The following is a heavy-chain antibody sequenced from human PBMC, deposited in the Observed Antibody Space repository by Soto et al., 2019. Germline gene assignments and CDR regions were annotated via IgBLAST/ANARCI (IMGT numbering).Heavy chain of an antibody. V-gene: IGHV1-69*06. D-gene: IGHD3-3*01. CDR2: IIPIFGTA. CDR3: AREFTIFGVVTGYYYYGMDV. J-gene: IGHJ6*02. CDR1: GGTFSSYA. Sequence: QVQLVQSGAGVKKPGSSVKVSCKASGGTFSSYAISWVRQAPGQGLEWMGGIIPIFGTANYAQKFQGRVTITADKSTSTAYMELSSLRSEDTAVYYCAREFTIFGVVTGYYYYGMDVWGQGTTVTVSS.